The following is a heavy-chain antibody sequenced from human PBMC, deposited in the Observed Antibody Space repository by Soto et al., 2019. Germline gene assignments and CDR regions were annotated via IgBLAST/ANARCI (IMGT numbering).Heavy chain of an antibody. CDR2: IWYDGSNK. D-gene: IGHD1-26*01. Sequence: GGSLRLSCAASGFTFSSYGMHWVRQAPGKGLEWVAVIWYDGSNKYYADSVKGRFTISRDNSKNTLYLQVNSLRVEDTAVYYCARDGRYETFDIWGQGTMVTVSS. V-gene: IGHV3-33*01. CDR3: ARDGRYETFDI. CDR1: GFTFSSYG. J-gene: IGHJ3*02.